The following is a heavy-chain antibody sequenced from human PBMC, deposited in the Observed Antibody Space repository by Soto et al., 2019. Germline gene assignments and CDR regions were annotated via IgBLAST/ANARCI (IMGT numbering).Heavy chain of an antibody. CDR3: ARDRSYGYSFDY. CDR1: GGTFSSYT. V-gene: IGHV1-69*08. J-gene: IGHJ4*02. D-gene: IGHD5-18*01. Sequence: QVQLVQSGAEVKKPGSSVKVSCKASGGTFSSYTISWVRQAPGQGLEWMGRIIPILGIANYAQKFQGRVTSXAXXSTSTAYMELSSLRSEDTAVYYCARDRSYGYSFDYWGQGTLVTVSS. CDR2: IIPILGIA.